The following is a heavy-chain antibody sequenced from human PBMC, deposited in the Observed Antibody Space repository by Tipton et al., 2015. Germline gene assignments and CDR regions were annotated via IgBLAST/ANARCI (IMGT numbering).Heavy chain of an antibody. V-gene: IGHV3-21*01. CDR3: ARVYSSGWHFDY. CDR2: ISSLSNYI. J-gene: IGHJ4*02. Sequence: GSLRLSCAASGFTFSSYSINWVRQAPGKGLEWVSSISSLSNYIYYADSVKGRFTISRDNAQNSLFLQMNSLRAEDTAVYYCARVYSSGWHFDYWGQGTLVTVSS. CDR1: GFTFSSYS. D-gene: IGHD6-19*01.